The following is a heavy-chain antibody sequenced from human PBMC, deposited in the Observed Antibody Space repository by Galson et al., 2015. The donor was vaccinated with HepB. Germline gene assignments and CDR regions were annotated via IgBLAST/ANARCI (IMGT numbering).Heavy chain of an antibody. J-gene: IGHJ2*01. D-gene: IGHD3-10*01. V-gene: IGHV3-33*03. CDR3: VRRDNDGSHPDFWYFDL. CDR1: GFTFRDYG. Sequence: SLRLSCAASGFTFRDYGMYWVRQTPGKGLEWVALIWYDGSDKDYADSVKGRFTISRDNSKKSIYLQMDSLRVEDTGFYYCVRRDNDGSHPDFWYFDLWGRGAGVTVSS. CDR2: IWYDGSDK.